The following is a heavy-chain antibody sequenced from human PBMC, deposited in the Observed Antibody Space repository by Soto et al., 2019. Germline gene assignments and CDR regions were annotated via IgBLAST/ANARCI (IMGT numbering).Heavy chain of an antibody. CDR1: GDSVSSNSAT. Sequence: TLSLTCAISGDSVSSNSATWNWIRQSPSRGLEWLGRTYYRSKWYSDYAVSVKSRITINPDTSKNQFSLQLNSVTPEDTAVYYCARAAYSGSYQGYFDYWGQGTLVTVSS. J-gene: IGHJ4*02. D-gene: IGHD1-26*01. CDR2: TYYRSKWYS. V-gene: IGHV6-1*01. CDR3: ARAAYSGSYQGYFDY.